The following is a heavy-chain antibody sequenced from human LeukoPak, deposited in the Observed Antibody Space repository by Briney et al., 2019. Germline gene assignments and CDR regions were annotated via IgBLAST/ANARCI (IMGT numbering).Heavy chain of an antibody. CDR1: GFTFSDYY. CDR2: ISSTGSAI. V-gene: IGHV3-11*01. CDR3: ARALDEGARFDY. Sequence: GGSLRLSCAASGFTFSDYYMSWIRQAPGKGLEWLSYISSTGSAIYYADSVKGRFTISRDNAKNSLYLQMNSLRAEDTAVYYCARALDEGARFDYWGQGTLVTVSS. J-gene: IGHJ4*02.